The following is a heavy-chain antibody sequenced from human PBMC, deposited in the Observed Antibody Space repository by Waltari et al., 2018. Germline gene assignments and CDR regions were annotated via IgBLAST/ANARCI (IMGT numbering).Heavy chain of an antibody. J-gene: IGHJ3*02. D-gene: IGHD1-1*01. CDR1: GYNFRPYG. V-gene: IGHV1-18*01. CDR2: INPYNGNT. Sequence: QGQLLQSGAEVKKPGASVTVSCKASGYNFRPYGISWVRQAPGQGLKWMGWINPYNGNTNYAQMVQDRVTLTTDTSTSTAYMELRSLTSADTAVYYCARVRASGGNSAFDIWGQGTMVTVS. CDR3: ARVRASGGNSAFDI.